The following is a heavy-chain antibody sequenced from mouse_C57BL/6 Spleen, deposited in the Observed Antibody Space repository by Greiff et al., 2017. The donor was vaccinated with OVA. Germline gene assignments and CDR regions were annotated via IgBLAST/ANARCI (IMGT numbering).Heavy chain of an antibody. J-gene: IGHJ4*01. V-gene: IGHV5-17*01. Sequence: EVKLMESGGGLVKPGGSLKLSCAASGFTFSDYGMHWVRQAPEKGLEWVAYISSGSSTIYYADTVKGRFTISRDNAKNTLFLQMTSLRSEDTAMYYCARDYYGIMDYWGQGTSVTVSS. CDR2: ISSGSSTI. CDR3: ARDYYGIMDY. CDR1: GFTFSDYG. D-gene: IGHD1-1*01.